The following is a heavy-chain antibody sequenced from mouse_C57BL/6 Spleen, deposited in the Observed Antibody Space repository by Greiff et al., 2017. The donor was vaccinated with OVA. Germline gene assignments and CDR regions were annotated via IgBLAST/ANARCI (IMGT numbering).Heavy chain of an antibody. CDR1: GYTFTDYY. CDR2: INPNNGGT. Sequence: VQLQQSGPELVKPGASVKISCKASGYTFTDYYMNWVKQSHGKSLEWIGDINPNNGGTSYNQKFKGKATLTVDKSSSTAYMELRSLTSEDSAGYYCARSFDGYGYYAMDYWGQGTSVTVSS. CDR3: ARSFDGYGYYAMDY. J-gene: IGHJ4*01. D-gene: IGHD2-3*01. V-gene: IGHV1-26*01.